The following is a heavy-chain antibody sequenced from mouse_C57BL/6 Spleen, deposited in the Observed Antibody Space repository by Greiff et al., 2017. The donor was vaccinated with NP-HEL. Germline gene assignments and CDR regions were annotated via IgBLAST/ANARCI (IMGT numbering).Heavy chain of an antibody. CDR1: GYTFTDYE. CDR2: IDPETGGT. CDR3: TRGGLRRYFDY. Sequence: QVQLQQSGAELVRPGASVTLSCKASGYTFTDYEMHWVKQTPVHGLEWIGAIDPETGGTAYNQKFKGKAILTADKSSSTAYMELRSLTSEDSAVYYCTRGGLRRYFDYWGQGTTLTVSS. J-gene: IGHJ2*01. V-gene: IGHV1-15*01. D-gene: IGHD2-12*01.